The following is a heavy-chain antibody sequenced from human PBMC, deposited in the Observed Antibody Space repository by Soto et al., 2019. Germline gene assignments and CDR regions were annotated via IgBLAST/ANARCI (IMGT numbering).Heavy chain of an antibody. CDR1: GYRFTGYY. V-gene: IGHV1-2*02. CDR2: VKTNNGDT. Sequence: QVQLVQSGAEVRKPGASVKVSCRASGYRFTGYYIHWVRQAPGQGLEWMGWVKTNNGDTEDAQKFRGRVTLTGDTSISTAYMELYRLRSDDTAVYYCARGLTKSSGRGGRFDFWGQGTLVTVSS. J-gene: IGHJ4*02. CDR3: ARGLTKSSGRGGRFDF. D-gene: IGHD3-22*01.